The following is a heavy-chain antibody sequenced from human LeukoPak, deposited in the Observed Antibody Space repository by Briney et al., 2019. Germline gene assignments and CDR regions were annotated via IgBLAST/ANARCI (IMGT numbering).Heavy chain of an antibody. V-gene: IGHV3-66*01. Sequence: GGPLRLSCAASGFTVSSNYMSWVRQAPGKGLEWVSVIYSGGSTYYADSVKGRFTFSRDNSKNTLYLQMNSLRVEDTAVYYCARGGPRPYYYDTRGQGAFDIWGQGTMVTVSS. J-gene: IGHJ3*02. D-gene: IGHD3-22*01. CDR3: ARGGPRPYYYDTRGQGAFDI. CDR1: GFTVSSNY. CDR2: IYSGGST.